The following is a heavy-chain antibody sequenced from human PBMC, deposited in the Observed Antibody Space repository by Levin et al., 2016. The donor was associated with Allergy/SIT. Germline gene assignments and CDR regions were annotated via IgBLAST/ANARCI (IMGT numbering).Heavy chain of an antibody. J-gene: IGHJ6*02. V-gene: IGHV1-2*04. CDR3: ARASPGDYVWGSYVGLPYYYYGMDV. CDR1: GYTFTGYY. CDR2: INPNSGGT. D-gene: IGHD3-16*01. Sequence: ASVKVSCKASGYTFTGYYMHWVRQAPGQGLEWMGWINPNSGGTNYAQKFQGWVTMTRDTSISTAYMELSRLRSDDTAVYYCARASPGDYVWGSYVGLPYYYYGMDVWGQGTTVTVSS.